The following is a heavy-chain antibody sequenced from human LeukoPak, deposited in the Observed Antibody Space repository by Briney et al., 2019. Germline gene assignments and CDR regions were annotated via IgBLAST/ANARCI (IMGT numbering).Heavy chain of an antibody. J-gene: IGHJ3*02. D-gene: IGHD1-26*01. CDR2: INPSSGGT. CDR1: AYIFTDYY. CDR3: ARPIRGSYVEDAFDM. V-gene: IGHV1-2*02. Sequence: ASVKVSCKASAYIFTDYYIHWVRQAPGQGLEWMGWINPSSGGTKYVQKFQGRVTMTRDTSISTGYMELSRLRSDDTAVYYCARPIRGSYVEDAFDMWGQGTMVTVSA.